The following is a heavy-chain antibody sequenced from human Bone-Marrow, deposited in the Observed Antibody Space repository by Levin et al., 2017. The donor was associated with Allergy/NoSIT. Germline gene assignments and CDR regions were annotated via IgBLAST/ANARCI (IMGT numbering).Heavy chain of an antibody. J-gene: IGHJ4*02. D-gene: IGHD2-21*01. Sequence: GGSLRLSCAASGFTFSTYAMSWVRQGSGQGLEWVSAISGSGCRKWYADSVKGRFTISRDNSTNTLYLHMNSLRAAATAAYFCVKEVIGKSFGDYWGQGTPVTVSS. V-gene: IGHV3-23*01. CDR1: GFTFSTYA. CDR2: ISGSGCRK. CDR3: VKEVIGKSFGDY.